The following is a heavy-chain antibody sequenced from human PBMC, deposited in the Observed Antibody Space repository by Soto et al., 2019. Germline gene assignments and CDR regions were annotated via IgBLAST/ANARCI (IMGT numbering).Heavy chain of an antibody. D-gene: IGHD3-10*01. CDR2: ISYDGSNK. J-gene: IGHJ5*02. CDR3: AKDRKVRAHYYYNWFDP. CDR1: GFTFSSYG. Sequence: GGSLRLSCAASGFTFSSYGMHWVRQAPGKGLEWVAVISYDGSNKYYADSVKGRFTISRDNSKNTLYLQMNSLRAEDTAVYYCAKDRKVRAHYYYNWFDPWGQGTLVTVSS. V-gene: IGHV3-30*18.